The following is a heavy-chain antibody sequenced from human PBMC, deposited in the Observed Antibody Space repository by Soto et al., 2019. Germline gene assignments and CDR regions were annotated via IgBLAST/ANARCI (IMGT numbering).Heavy chain of an antibody. J-gene: IGHJ6*02. Sequence: PGGSLRLSCAASGFTFRDYAMTWVRQAPGQGLEYVSSITDSGSSTYYADSVKGRFTISRDNSKNTLYLQMNSLRAEDTAVYYCAREDIVVVPAASRINYYYYGMDVWGQGTTVTVSS. CDR1: GFTFRDYA. V-gene: IGHV3-23*01. CDR2: ITDSGSST. D-gene: IGHD2-2*01. CDR3: AREDIVVVPAASRINYYYYGMDV.